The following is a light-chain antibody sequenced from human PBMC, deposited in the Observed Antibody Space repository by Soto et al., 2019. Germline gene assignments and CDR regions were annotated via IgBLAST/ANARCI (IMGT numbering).Light chain of an antibody. CDR1: QSIRSW. CDR3: QQYETSSGT. Sequence: DIQMTQSPSTLSASVGDRITITCRASQSIRSWLAWYQQKPGKAPKVLIYDASTLESGVPPRFSGDGSRTEFTLTISGLQPDDFATYYCQQYETSSGTLGQGTKVDIK. V-gene: IGKV1-5*01. J-gene: IGKJ1*01. CDR2: DAS.